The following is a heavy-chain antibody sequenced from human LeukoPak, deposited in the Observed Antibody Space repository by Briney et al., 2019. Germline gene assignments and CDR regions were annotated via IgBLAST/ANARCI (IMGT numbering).Heavy chain of an antibody. Sequence: SETLSLTCTVSGGSFSGYYCTWIRQPPGKGLEWIGEINHSGSANYNPSLKSRVTISLDTSKNQFSLKLSSVTAADTAVYYCASFTLYDEDYWGQGTLVTVSS. V-gene: IGHV4-34*01. D-gene: IGHD5-12*01. J-gene: IGHJ4*02. CDR1: GGSFSGYY. CDR2: INHSGSA. CDR3: ASFTLYDEDY.